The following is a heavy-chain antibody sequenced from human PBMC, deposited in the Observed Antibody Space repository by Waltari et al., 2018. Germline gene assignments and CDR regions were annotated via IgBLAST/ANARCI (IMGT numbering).Heavy chain of an antibody. CDR3: ARGVLQWFGELLGLNY. V-gene: IGHV3-53*01. Sequence: EVQLVESGGGLIQPGGSLRLSCAASGFTVSSNYMSWVRQAPGKGLEWVSVIYSGGSTYYADSVKGRFTISRDNSKNTLYLQMNSLRAEDTAVYYCARGVLQWFGELLGLNYWGQGTLVTVSS. D-gene: IGHD3-10*01. CDR2: IYSGGST. J-gene: IGHJ4*02. CDR1: GFTVSSNY.